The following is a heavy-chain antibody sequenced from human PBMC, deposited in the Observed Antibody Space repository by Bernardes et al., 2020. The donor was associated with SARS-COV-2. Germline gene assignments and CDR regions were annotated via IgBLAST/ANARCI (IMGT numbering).Heavy chain of an antibody. D-gene: IGHD6-19*01. J-gene: IGHJ1*01. V-gene: IGHV3-48*02. Sequence: GGSLRLSCAASGFTFSSYNMNWVRKAPGKGLEWVSYISGDSSTIYYADSVKGRFTISRDNAKNSLFLQMSSLRDEDTAVYYCAPTHIAVAGINFQRWGQGTLVTVSS. CDR1: GFTFSSYN. CDR3: APTHIAVAGINFQR. CDR2: ISGDSSTI.